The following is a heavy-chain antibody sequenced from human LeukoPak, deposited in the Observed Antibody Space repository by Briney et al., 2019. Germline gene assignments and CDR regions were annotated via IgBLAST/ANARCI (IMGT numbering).Heavy chain of an antibody. Sequence: GESLKISCKGSGYSFTSYWISWVRQMPGKGLEWMGRIDPSDSYTNYSPSFQGHVTISADKSISTAYLQWSSLKASDTAMYYCARRPNDLYDYGDYLLTDWGQGTLVTIPS. CDR2: IDPSDSYT. V-gene: IGHV5-10-1*01. CDR1: GYSFTSYW. J-gene: IGHJ4*02. CDR3: ARRPNDLYDYGDYLLTD. D-gene: IGHD4-17*01.